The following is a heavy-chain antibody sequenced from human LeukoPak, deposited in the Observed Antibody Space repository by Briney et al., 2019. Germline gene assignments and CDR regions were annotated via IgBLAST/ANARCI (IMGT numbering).Heavy chain of an antibody. CDR3: ARGRIAAPNYYYYMDV. CDR2: IHTSGST. Sequence: PSETLSLTCTVSGGSISSYYWSWIRQPAGKGLEWIGRIHTSGSTNYNPSLKSRVTMSVDTSKNQFSLKLSSVTAADTAVYYCARGRIAAPNYYYYMDVWGKGTTVTVSS. J-gene: IGHJ6*03. D-gene: IGHD6-13*01. CDR1: GGSISSYY. V-gene: IGHV4-4*07.